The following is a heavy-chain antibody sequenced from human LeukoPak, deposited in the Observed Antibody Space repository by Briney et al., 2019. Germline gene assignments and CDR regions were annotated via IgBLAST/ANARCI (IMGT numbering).Heavy chain of an antibody. Sequence: GGSLRLSCAASGFTFSSYWMSWVRQAPGKGLEWVANIKQDGSEKYYVDSVKGRFTISRHNAKNSLYLQMNSLRAEDTAVYYCAKSEQWLVEGVFDYWGQGTLVTVSS. V-gene: IGHV3-7*01. J-gene: IGHJ4*02. CDR2: IKQDGSEK. CDR3: AKSEQWLVEGVFDY. CDR1: GFTFSSYW. D-gene: IGHD6-19*01.